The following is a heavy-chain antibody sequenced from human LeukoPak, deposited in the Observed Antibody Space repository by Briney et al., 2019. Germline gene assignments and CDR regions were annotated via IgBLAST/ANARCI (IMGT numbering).Heavy chain of an antibody. CDR3: ARQLSGWYDADPY. CDR1: GFTFSSYW. D-gene: IGHD6-19*01. CDR2: IKEDGSRN. J-gene: IGHJ4*02. V-gene: IGHV3-7*05. Sequence: GGSLRLSCAASGFTFSSYWMSWLRQAPGKGPEWVANIKEDGSRNHYVDSVKGRFTISRDNAKNSLYLQMSSLRAEDTAVYYCARQLSGWYDADPYWGQGTLVTVSS.